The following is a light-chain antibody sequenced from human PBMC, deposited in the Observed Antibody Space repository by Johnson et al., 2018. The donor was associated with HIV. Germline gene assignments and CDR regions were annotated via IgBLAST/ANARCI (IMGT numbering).Light chain of an antibody. V-gene: IGLV1-51*02. J-gene: IGLJ1*01. Sequence: QSVLTQPPSVSAAPGQKVTISCSGSSSNIGSNTVNWYQQLPGTAPKLLIYSNNQRPSGVPDRFSGSKSGTSASLAITALQTGDEADYYCGTWVGSLSACVFGTGTKVTVL. CDR2: SNN. CDR3: GTWVGSLSACV. CDR1: SSNIGSNT.